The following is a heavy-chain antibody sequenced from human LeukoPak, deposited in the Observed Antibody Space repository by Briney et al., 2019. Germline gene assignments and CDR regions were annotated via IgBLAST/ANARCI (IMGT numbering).Heavy chain of an antibody. V-gene: IGHV3-21*01. CDR1: GFTFSSYS. Sequence: GGSLRLSCAASGFTFSSYSLNWVRQAPGKGLEWVSSISSSSSYIYYADSVKGRFTISRDNAKNSLYLQMNSLRAEDTAVYYCASSRPSPYSSGLGFYYYYYGMDVWGQGTTVTVSS. CDR2: ISSSSSYI. D-gene: IGHD6-19*01. J-gene: IGHJ6*02. CDR3: ASSRPSPYSSGLGFYYYYYGMDV.